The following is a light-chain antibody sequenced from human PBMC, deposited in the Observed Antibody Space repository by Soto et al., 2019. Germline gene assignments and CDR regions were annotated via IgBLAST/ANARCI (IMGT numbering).Light chain of an antibody. CDR2: GAS. V-gene: IGKV3-15*01. CDR3: QQYDAWPPGT. Sequence: EMLMTQSPATLSVSPGERATLSCRASQGVGSNLAWYQQKPGQAPRLLIYGASTRVTGIPARFSGSGSGTEFTLTISGLQSEDFAVYYCQQYDAWPPGTFGQGTKVEIK. J-gene: IGKJ1*01. CDR1: QGVGSN.